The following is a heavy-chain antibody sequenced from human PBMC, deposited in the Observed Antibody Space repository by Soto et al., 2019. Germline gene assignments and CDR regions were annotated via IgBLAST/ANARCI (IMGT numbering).Heavy chain of an antibody. CDR1: GTTFDSFT. D-gene: IGHD3-9*01. J-gene: IGHJ5*02. CDR3: AREDDTTGHYSWFDP. Sequence: QVQLVQSGPELKIPGSSGKVSCKPSGTTFDSFTFSWVRQAPGQGLEWMGGFVPMFGSASIAQRFQGRVRITADASTGTGYMELSDLRSEDSAIYYCAREDDTTGHYSWFDPWGPGTLVNVSS. V-gene: IGHV1-69*01. CDR2: FVPMFGSA.